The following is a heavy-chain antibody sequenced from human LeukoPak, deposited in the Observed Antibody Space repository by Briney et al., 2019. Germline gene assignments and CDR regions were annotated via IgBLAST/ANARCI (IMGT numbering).Heavy chain of an antibody. CDR1: GGTFSSYA. J-gene: IGHJ6*03. CDR2: IIPIFGTA. Sequence: ASVKVSCKASGGTFSSYAISWVRQAPGQGLEWMGGIIPIFGTANYAQKFQGRVTITTDESTSTAYMELSSLRSEDTAVYYCAGALGFGEFYYYYYYMDVWGKGTTVTVSS. CDR3: AGALGFGEFYYYYYYMDV. D-gene: IGHD3-10*01. V-gene: IGHV1-69*05.